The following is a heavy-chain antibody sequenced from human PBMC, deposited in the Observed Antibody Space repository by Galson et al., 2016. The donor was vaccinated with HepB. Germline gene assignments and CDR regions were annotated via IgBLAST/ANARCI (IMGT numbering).Heavy chain of an antibody. V-gene: IGHV4-30-4*01. D-gene: IGHD3-9*01. CDR1: GGSISSGDYY. J-gene: IGHJ4*02. CDR2: ISCSGST. CDR3: ARLILRDFDWLPDY. Sequence: TLSLTCTVSGGSISSGDYYWSWIRQPPGKGLEWIGHISCSGSTYYNPSLKSRVTISIDTSKNQFSLKLSSVTAADTAVYYCARLILRDFDWLPDYWGQGTLVTVSS.